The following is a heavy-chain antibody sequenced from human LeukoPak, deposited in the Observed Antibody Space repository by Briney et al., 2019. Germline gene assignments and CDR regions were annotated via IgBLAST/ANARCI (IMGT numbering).Heavy chain of an antibody. CDR3: ARGQRGSGFDY. D-gene: IGHD3-10*01. V-gene: IGHV3-64*01. CDR2: ISSNGGST. Sequence: PGGSLRLSCAASGLTFSSYAMHWVRQAPGKGLEYVSAISSNGGSTYYANSVKGRFTISRDNSKNTLYLQMGSLRAEDMAVYYCARGQRGSGFDYWGQGTLVTVSS. J-gene: IGHJ4*02. CDR1: GLTFSSYA.